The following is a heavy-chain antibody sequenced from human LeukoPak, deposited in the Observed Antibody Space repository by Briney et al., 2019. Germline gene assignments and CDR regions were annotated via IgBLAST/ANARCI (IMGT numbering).Heavy chain of an antibody. Sequence: PSETLSLTCAVYGGSFSGYYWSWIRQPPGKGLEWIGSIYYSGSIYYNPSLKSRVTISVDTSKNQFSLKLTSVTAADTAVYYCARQRGYCSGGSCYGMFDYWGQGTLVTVSS. J-gene: IGHJ4*02. CDR3: ARQRGYCSGGSCYGMFDY. CDR1: GGSFSGYY. D-gene: IGHD2-15*01. CDR2: IYYSGSI. V-gene: IGHV4-34*01.